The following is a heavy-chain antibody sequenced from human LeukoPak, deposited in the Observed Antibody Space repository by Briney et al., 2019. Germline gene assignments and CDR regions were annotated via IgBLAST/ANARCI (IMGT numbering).Heavy chain of an antibody. V-gene: IGHV4-30-4*08. Sequence: PSETLSLTCTVSGGSISSGDYYWSWIRQPSGKGLEWIGYIYYSGSTYYNPSLKSRVTISVDTSKNQFSLKLSSVTAADTAVYYCARDHRSSWSPEVAYWGRGTLVTVSS. CDR2: IYYSGST. CDR3: ARDHRSSWSPEVAY. D-gene: IGHD6-13*01. J-gene: IGHJ4*02. CDR1: GGSISSGDYY.